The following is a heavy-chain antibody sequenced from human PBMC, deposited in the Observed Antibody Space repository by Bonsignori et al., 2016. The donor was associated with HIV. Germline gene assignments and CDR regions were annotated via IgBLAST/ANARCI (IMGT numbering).Heavy chain of an antibody. V-gene: IGHV1-2*02. CDR3: ARGGRITMVRGVIFQ. CDR2: INPNSGGT. Sequence: WVRQAPGQGLEWMGWINPNSGGTNYAQKFQGRVTMTRDTSISTAYMELSRLRSDDTAVYYCARGGRITMVRGVIFQWGQGTLVTVSS. J-gene: IGHJ4*02. D-gene: IGHD3-10*01.